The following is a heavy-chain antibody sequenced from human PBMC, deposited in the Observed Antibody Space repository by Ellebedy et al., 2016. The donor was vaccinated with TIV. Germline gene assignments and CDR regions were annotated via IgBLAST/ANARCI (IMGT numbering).Heavy chain of an antibody. CDR2: ISAYNGNT. D-gene: IGHD3-16*01. V-gene: IGHV1-18*01. CDR3: ARDVGGYPFDY. CDR1: GYTFTSYG. Sequence: ASVKVSCXASGYTFTSYGISWVRQAPGQGLEWMGWISAYNGNTNYAQKLQGRVTMTRDTSISTAYMELSRLRSDDTAVYYCARDVGGYPFDYWGQGTLVTVSS. J-gene: IGHJ4*02.